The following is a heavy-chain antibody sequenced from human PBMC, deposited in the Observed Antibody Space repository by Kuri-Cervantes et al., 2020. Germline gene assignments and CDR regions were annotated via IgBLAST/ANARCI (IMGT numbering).Heavy chain of an antibody. J-gene: IGHJ3*02. CDR2: ISYDGSNK. CDR3: AREASWYYAFDI. V-gene: IGHV3-30*03. CDR1: GFTFSSYG. Sequence: GGSLRLSCAASGFTFSSYGMHWVRQAPGKGLEWVAVISYDGSNKYYADSVKGRFTISRDNSKNTLYLQMNSLRAEDTAVYYCAREASWYYAFDIWGQGTMVTVSS. D-gene: IGHD6-13*01.